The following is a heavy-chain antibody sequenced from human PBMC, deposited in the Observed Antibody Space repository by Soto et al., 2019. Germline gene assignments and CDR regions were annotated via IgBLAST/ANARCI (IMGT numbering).Heavy chain of an antibody. CDR2: FDPEDGET. V-gene: IGHV1-24*01. CDR1: GYTLTELS. CDR3: APAYYYDSSGSFDY. J-gene: IGHJ4*02. Sequence: ASVKVSCKVSGYTLTELSMHWVRQAPGKGLEWMGGFDPEDGETIYAQKFQGRVTITEDTSTDTAYMELSSLRSEDTAVYYCAPAYYYDSSGSFDYWGQGTLVTVSS. D-gene: IGHD3-22*01.